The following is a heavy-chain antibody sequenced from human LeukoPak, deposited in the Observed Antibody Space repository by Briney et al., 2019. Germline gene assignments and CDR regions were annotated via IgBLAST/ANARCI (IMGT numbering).Heavy chain of an antibody. J-gene: IGHJ3*02. CDR1: GDTFIIND. V-gene: IGHV1-8*01. D-gene: IGHD6-13*01. Sequence: ASVKVSCKASGDTFIINDINWVRQATGQGLEWMGWMNPNSGNTGYAQKFQGRVTMTRNTSISTAYMELTDLRSEDTAVYYCARVTAAGTRTFDIWGQGTTVTVSS. CDR2: MNPNSGNT. CDR3: ARVTAAGTRTFDI.